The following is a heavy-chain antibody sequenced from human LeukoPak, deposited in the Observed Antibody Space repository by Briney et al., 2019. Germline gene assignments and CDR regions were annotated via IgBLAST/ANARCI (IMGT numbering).Heavy chain of an antibody. J-gene: IGHJ4*02. Sequence: ASVKVSCKASGYTFTGYYMHWVRQAPGQGLEWMGWINPNSGGANYAQKFQGRVTMTRDTSISIAYMELSRLRSDDTAVYYCARGAYYYDSSGEFDYWGQGTLVTVSS. V-gene: IGHV1-2*02. CDR3: ARGAYYYDSSGEFDY. D-gene: IGHD3-22*01. CDR2: INPNSGGA. CDR1: GYTFTGYY.